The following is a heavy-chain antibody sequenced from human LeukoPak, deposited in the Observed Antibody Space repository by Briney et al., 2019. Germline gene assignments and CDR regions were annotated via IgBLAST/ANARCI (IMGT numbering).Heavy chain of an antibody. CDR1: GYTFTGYY. CDR2: INPNSGGT. Sequence: ASVKVSCKASGYTFTGYYMHWVRQAPGQGLEWMGWINPNSGGTNYAQKFQGRVTMTRDTSISTAYMELSRLRSDDTAVYYCARDHIALGDWFDPWGQGTLVTVSS. D-gene: IGHD6-19*01. V-gene: IGHV1-2*02. J-gene: IGHJ5*02. CDR3: ARDHIALGDWFDP.